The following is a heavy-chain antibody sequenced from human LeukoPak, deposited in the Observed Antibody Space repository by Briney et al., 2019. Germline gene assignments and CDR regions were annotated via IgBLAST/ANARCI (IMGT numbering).Heavy chain of an antibody. J-gene: IGHJ4*02. D-gene: IGHD3-3*01. Sequence: ASVKVSCKTSGYAFSSFAIAWVRQAPGQGLEWMGWISTYINTNAAQKFQGRVTMTTDTSTSTAYMELTSLRSDDTAVYCCARCYDFWTGYFDYWGQGTRVTVSS. CDR3: ARCYDFWTGYFDY. CDR1: GYAFSSFA. CDR2: ISTYINT. V-gene: IGHV1-18*01.